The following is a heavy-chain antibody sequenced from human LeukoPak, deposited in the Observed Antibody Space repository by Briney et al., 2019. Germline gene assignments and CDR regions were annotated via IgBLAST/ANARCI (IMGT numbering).Heavy chain of an antibody. D-gene: IGHD3-10*01. J-gene: IGHJ4*02. CDR1: GFTFSSYG. Sequence: PGRSLRLSCAASGFTFSSYGMHWVRQAPGKGLEWVAVISYDGSNKYYADSVKGRFTISRDNSKNTLYLQMNSLRAEDTAVYYCAKEALSGSGSYSFDYWGQGTLVTVS. CDR3: AKEALSGSGSYSFDY. V-gene: IGHV3-30*18. CDR2: ISYDGSNK.